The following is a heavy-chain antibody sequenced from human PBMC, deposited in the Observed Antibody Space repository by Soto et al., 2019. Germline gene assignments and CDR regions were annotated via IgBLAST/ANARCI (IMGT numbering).Heavy chain of an antibody. Sequence: QVQLVESGGGVVQPGRSLRLSCAASGFTFSSYAMHWVRQAPGKGLEWVAVISYDGNIKYYVDSVKGRFTLSRDNSKNTLYLQMNSLRAEDTAVYYCARDQGTPMAREHYYGADVWGQGTTVTVSS. CDR3: ARDQGTPMAREHYYGADV. J-gene: IGHJ6*02. D-gene: IGHD5-18*01. CDR2: ISYDGNIK. CDR1: GFTFSSYA. V-gene: IGHV3-30*04.